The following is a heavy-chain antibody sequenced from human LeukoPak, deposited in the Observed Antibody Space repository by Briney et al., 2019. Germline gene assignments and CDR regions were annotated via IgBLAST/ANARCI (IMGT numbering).Heavy chain of an antibody. CDR2: INPNSGST. V-gene: IGHV1-2*02. J-gene: IGHJ5*02. D-gene: IGHD6-6*01. Sequence: ASVNVSCKASGYIFTGYHMHWVRQAPGQRLEWMGWINPNSGSTKYAQKLQGRVTMTRDTSISTAYMELSRLRSDDTAVYYCARDLLVAARPPNPWGQGTLVTVSS. CDR3: ARDLLVAARPPNP. CDR1: GYIFTGYH.